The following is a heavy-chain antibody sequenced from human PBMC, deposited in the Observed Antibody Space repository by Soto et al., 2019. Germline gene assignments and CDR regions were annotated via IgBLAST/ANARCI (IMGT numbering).Heavy chain of an antibody. CDR1: GYTFTSDD. J-gene: IGHJ4*02. D-gene: IGHD3-22*01. CDR2: MNPNRGNT. CDR3: ARWKYCYYARFDH. Sequence: QVQLVQSGAEVKKSGASVKVSCKSSGYTFTSDDINWARQATGQGLEWMGWMNPNRGNTGYAQKCQGRVSMTRYTSISTAYMELSSLRSEDTAVYYCARWKYCYYARFDHWGKRTLVTVSS. V-gene: IGHV1-8*01.